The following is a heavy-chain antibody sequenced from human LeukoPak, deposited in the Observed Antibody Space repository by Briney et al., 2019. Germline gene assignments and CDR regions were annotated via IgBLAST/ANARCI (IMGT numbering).Heavy chain of an antibody. CDR3: ARHVVAVGFDY. J-gene: IGHJ4*02. CDR2: ITSSSSYI. D-gene: IGHD3-22*01. CDR1: GFTFNNYA. Sequence: GGSLRLSCAASGFTFNNYAMSWVRQAPGKGLEWVSSITSSSSYIYYADSVKGRFTISRDNAKNSLCLQMNSLRAEDTAVYYCARHVVAVGFDYWGQGTLVTVSS. V-gene: IGHV3-21*01.